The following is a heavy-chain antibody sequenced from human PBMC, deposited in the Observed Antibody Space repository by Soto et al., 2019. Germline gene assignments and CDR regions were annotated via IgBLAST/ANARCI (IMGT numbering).Heavy chain of an antibody. V-gene: IGHV3-7*01. CDR3: ATTNNFDY. D-gene: IGHD1-1*01. CDR2: IHQDGGEK. CDR1: GFTFSTSW. Sequence: EVQLVESGGGLVQPGGSLRLSCAVSGFTFSTSWMSWVRQAPGKGLEWVANIHQDGGEKYYVDSVKGRFTISRDNAQNSLYLQMNSLRAEDTAVYYCATTNNFDYWGQGTLVTVSS. J-gene: IGHJ4*02.